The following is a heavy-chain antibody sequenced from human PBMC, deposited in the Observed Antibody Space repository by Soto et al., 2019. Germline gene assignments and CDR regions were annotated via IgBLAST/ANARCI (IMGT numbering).Heavy chain of an antibody. CDR3: ARVRQGCSANNCYFDP. Sequence: SETLSLTCTLSGGSVRAPDWWNWVRQSPDKGLEWIAEVHISGHSNYNPSLRSRVSVSIDSSKNQFYLNLNFVTAADTAIYYCARVRQGCSANNCYFDPWGQGTQVTVSS. J-gene: IGHJ5*01. CDR1: GGSVRAPDW. D-gene: IGHD1-1*01. CDR2: VHISGHS. V-gene: IGHV4-4*02.